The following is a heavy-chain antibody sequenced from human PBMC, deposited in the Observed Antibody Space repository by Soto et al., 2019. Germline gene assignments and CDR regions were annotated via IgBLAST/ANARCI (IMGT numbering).Heavy chain of an antibody. CDR2: IYSRGTT. CDR3: ATGRISRGLDV. CDR1: GGTISSYY. J-gene: IGHJ6*02. V-gene: IGHV4-59*12. Sequence: TLSLTCSVSGGTISSYYWSWIRQPPGKGLEWIGYIYSRGTTSYNPSLKSRATILVDTSKNQFSLRLTSVTATDTAVYYCATGRISRGLDVWGQGTTVTVSS.